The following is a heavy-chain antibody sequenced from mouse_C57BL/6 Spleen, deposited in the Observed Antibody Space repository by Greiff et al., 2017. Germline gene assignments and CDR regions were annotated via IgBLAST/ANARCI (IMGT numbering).Heavy chain of an antibody. V-gene: IGHV5-4*01. Sequence: EVQLVESGGGLVKPGGSLKLSCAASGFTFSSSAMSWVRQTPEKRLEWVATISDGGSYTYYPDNVKGRFTISRDNAKNNLYLQMSHLKSEDTAMYYCARYDYDYYFDYWGQGNTLTVSS. D-gene: IGHD2-4*01. CDR1: GFTFSSSA. CDR3: ARYDYDYYFDY. CDR2: ISDGGSYT. J-gene: IGHJ2*01.